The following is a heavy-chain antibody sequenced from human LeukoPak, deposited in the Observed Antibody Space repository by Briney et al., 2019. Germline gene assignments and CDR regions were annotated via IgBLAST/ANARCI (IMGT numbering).Heavy chain of an antibody. CDR1: GFTFSSYA. J-gene: IGHJ4*02. V-gene: IGHV3-23*01. CDR2: ISGSGGST. CDR3: AKYGAKSYYYDSSGYYSFDY. D-gene: IGHD3-22*01. Sequence: GGSLRLSCAASGFTFSSYAMSWVRQAPGKGLEWVSGISGSGGSTYYADSVKGRFTISRDNSKNTLYLQMNRLRAEDTAVYYCAKYGAKSYYYDSSGYYSFDYWGQGTLVTVSS.